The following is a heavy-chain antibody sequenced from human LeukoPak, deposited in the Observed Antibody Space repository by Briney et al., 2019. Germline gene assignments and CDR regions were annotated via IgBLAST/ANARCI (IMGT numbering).Heavy chain of an antibody. Sequence: SVKVSCKASGGTFSSYAISWVRQAPGQGLEWMGGINPIFGTANYAQKFQGRVTITADESTSTAYMELSSLRSEDTAVYYCARDLTYCSSTSCDTGYWGQGTLVTVSS. V-gene: IGHV1-69*01. D-gene: IGHD2-2*02. CDR2: INPIFGTA. CDR3: ARDLTYCSSTSCDTGY. J-gene: IGHJ4*02. CDR1: GGTFSSYA.